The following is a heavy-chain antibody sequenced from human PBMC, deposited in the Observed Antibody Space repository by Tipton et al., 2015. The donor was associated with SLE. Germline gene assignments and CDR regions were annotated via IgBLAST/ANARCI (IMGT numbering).Heavy chain of an antibody. V-gene: IGHV3-21*01. D-gene: IGHD6-13*01. CDR1: GFTFSSYS. Sequence: QLVQSGGGLVKPGGSLRLSCAASGFTFSSYSMNWVRQAPGKGLEWVSSISSSSSYIYYADSVKGRFTISRDNAKNSLYLQMNSLRAEDTAVYYCARDLGYSSSWYEGVDAFDIWGQGTMVTVSS. CDR2: ISSSSSYI. CDR3: ARDLGYSSSWYEGVDAFDI. J-gene: IGHJ3*02.